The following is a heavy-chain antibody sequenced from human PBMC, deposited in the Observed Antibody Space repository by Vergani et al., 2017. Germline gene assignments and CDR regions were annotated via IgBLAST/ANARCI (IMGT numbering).Heavy chain of an antibody. CDR1: GFTFSSYS. CDR3: AGPSYQYSSSWSPQIFMDV. V-gene: IGHV3-48*04. CDR2: ISSSSCTI. J-gene: IGHJ6*03. D-gene: IGHD6-13*01. Sequence: EVQLVESGGGLVQPGGSLRLSCAASGFTFSSYSMNWVRQAPGKGLEWVSSISSSSCTIYYADSVKGRFTISRDNAKNSLYLQMNSLRAEDTAVYYCAGPSYQYSSSWSPQIFMDVWGKGTTVTVSS.